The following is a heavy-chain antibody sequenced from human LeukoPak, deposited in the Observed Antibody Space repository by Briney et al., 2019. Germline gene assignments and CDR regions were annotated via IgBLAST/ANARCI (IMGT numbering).Heavy chain of an antibody. J-gene: IGHJ6*03. CDR3: ARRNDYSNYEVYYYMDV. D-gene: IGHD4-11*01. V-gene: IGHV3-23*01. CDR2: ISGSGGST. Sequence: GGSLRLSCAASGFTFSSYAMSWVRQAPGKGLEWVSAISGSGGSTYYADSVKGRFTISRDNSKNTLYLQMNSLRAEDTAVYYCARRNDYSNYEVYYYMDVWGKGTTVTVSS. CDR1: GFTFSSYA.